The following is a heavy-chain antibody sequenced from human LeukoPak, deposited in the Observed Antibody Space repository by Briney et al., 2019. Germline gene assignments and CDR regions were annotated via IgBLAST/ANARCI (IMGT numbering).Heavy chain of an antibody. Sequence: GGSLRLSCAASGFTVSSNYMSWVRQAPGKGLEWVSVIYSGGSTYYADSVKGRFPISRDNSKTTLYLQMNSLRAEDTAVYYCARGGIVVVPATSAPFDYWGQGTLVTVSS. CDR1: GFTVSSNY. CDR3: ARGGIVVVPATSAPFDY. J-gene: IGHJ4*02. CDR2: IYSGGST. D-gene: IGHD2-2*01. V-gene: IGHV3-53*01.